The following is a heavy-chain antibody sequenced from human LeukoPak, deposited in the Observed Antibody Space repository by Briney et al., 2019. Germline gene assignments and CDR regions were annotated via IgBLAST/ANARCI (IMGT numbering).Heavy chain of an antibody. CDR1: GGSISSSSYY. D-gene: IGHD6-13*01. J-gene: IGHJ5*02. V-gene: IGHV4-39*01. Sequence: MASGTLSLTCAVSGGSISSSSYYWGWIRQPPGKGLEWIGSIYYSGSTYYNQSPKSRVTISVDTSKNQFSLKLSSVTAADTAVYYCARRDSSSWYRPRNWFDPWGQGTLVTVSS. CDR3: ARRDSSSWYRPRNWFDP. CDR2: IYYSGST.